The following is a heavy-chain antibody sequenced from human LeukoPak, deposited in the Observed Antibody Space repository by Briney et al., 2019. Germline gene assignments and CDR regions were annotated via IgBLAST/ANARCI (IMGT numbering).Heavy chain of an antibody. V-gene: IGHV1-18*01. CDR3: ARGFIGYYYGSGSSV. CDR1: GYTFTSYG. CDR2: ISAYNGNT. J-gene: IGHJ4*02. Sequence: GASVKVSCRASGYTFTSYGISWVRQAPGQGLEWMGWISAYNGNTNYAQKLQGRVTMTTDTSTSTAYMELSSLRSEDTAVYYCARGFIGYYYGSGSSVWGQGTLVTVSS. D-gene: IGHD3-10*01.